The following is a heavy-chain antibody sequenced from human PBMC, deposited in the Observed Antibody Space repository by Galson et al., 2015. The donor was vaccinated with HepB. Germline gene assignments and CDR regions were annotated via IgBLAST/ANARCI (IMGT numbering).Heavy chain of an antibody. CDR3: ARGPGDYGDYTLDY. Sequence: SLRLSCAASGFTFSDYNMHWLRQSPGKGLEWVAVIWYDGTIKYYADSVKGRFTISRDNSKNTLYLQMNSLRAADTAVYYCARGPGDYGDYTLDYWGQGTLITVSS. V-gene: IGHV3-33*01. CDR2: IWYDGTIK. CDR1: GFTFSDYN. D-gene: IGHD4-17*01. J-gene: IGHJ4*02.